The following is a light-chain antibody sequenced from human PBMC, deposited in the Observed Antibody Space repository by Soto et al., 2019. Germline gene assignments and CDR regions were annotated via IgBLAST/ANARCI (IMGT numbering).Light chain of an antibody. CDR2: AAS. J-gene: IGKJ5*01. Sequence: DIQITQPPSSLSASVGDRVTITCRASQSISSYLNWYQQKPGKAPKLLIYAASSLQSGVPSRFSGSGSGTDFTLTISSLQPEDFATYYCQQSYSTLITFGQGTRLEIK. CDR3: QQSYSTLIT. V-gene: IGKV1-39*01. CDR1: QSISSY.